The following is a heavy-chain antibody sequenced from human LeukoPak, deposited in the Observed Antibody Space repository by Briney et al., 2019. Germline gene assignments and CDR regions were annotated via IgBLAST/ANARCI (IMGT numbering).Heavy chain of an antibody. V-gene: IGHV3-23*01. CDR1: GFTFSGYA. D-gene: IGHD2-15*01. Sequence: GGSLRLSCAASGFTFSGYAMSWVGKAPGKGLEWVSAISGSGGSTYYADSVKGRFTISRENSKNTLYLKMNSLRAEDTAVYYCAKTLYCSGGSCPGGYMDVWGKGTTVTVSS. CDR3: AKTLYCSGGSCPGGYMDV. J-gene: IGHJ6*03. CDR2: ISGSGGST.